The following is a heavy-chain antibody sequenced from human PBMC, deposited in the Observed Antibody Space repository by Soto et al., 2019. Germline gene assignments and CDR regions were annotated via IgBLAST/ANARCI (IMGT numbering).Heavy chain of an antibody. Sequence: SETLPLTCTVSGGSISSGGYYWSCIRQHPGKGLEWIGYIFYSGTTYYNPSLKSRVTISVDTSKNQFSLKLSSVTAADTAVYYCGRSVDPWGQGTLVSVSS. J-gene: IGHJ5*02. CDR2: IFYSGTT. V-gene: IGHV4-31*03. CDR1: GGSISSGGYY. CDR3: GRSVDP.